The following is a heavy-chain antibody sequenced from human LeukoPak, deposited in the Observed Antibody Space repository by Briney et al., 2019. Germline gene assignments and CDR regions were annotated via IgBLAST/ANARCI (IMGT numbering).Heavy chain of an antibody. CDR3: AREYDSSGYYY. V-gene: IGHV4-39*07. D-gene: IGHD3-22*01. CDR1: GGSISSSSYY. CDR2: IYYSGST. Sequence: PSETLSLTCTVSGGSISSSSYYWGWIRQPPGKGLEWIGSIYYSGSTYYNPSLKSRVTISVDTSKNQFSLKLSSVAAADTAVYYCAREYDSSGYYYWGQGTLVTVSS. J-gene: IGHJ4*02.